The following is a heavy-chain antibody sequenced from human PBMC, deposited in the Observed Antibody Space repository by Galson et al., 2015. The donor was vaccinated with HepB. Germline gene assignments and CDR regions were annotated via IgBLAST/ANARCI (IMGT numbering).Heavy chain of an antibody. Sequence: SLRLSCAASGFTFRSHGMPWVRQAPAKGLEWVAVFSFDGNYKHYGDSVKGRFTISRDNSNNTVFLQMDSLRVEDTAVYFCAKGGDGKVTFDSWGQGNLVTVSS. CDR3: AKGGDGKVTFDS. J-gene: IGHJ4*02. CDR2: FSFDGNYK. V-gene: IGHV3-30*18. D-gene: IGHD1-14*01. CDR1: GFTFRSHG.